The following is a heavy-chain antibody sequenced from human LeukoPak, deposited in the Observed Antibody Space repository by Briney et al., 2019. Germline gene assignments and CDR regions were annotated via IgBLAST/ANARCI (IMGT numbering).Heavy chain of an antibody. CDR1: GGTFSSYA. CDR3: ATRGCPQWLNDNWFDP. J-gene: IGHJ5*02. Sequence: SVKVSCKASGGTFSSYAISWVRQAPGQGLEWMGGIIPIFGTANYAQKFQGRVTITTDESTSTAYMELSSLRSEDTAVYYCATRGCPQWLNDNWFDPWGQGTLVTVSS. V-gene: IGHV1-69*05. CDR2: IIPIFGTA. D-gene: IGHD6-19*01.